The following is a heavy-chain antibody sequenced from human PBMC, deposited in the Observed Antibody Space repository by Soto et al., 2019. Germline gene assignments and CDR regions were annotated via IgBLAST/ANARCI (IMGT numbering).Heavy chain of an antibody. J-gene: IGHJ4*02. CDR3: AREPTNYGDYEVDY. V-gene: IGHV4-30-4*01. CDR1: GGSISSGDYY. D-gene: IGHD4-17*01. Sequence: TSETLSLTCTVSGGSISSGDYYWSWIRQPPGKGLEWIGYIYYSGSTYYNPSLKSRVTISVDTSKNQFSLKLSSVTAADTAVYYCAREPTNYGDYEVDYWGQGTLVTVSS. CDR2: IYYSGST.